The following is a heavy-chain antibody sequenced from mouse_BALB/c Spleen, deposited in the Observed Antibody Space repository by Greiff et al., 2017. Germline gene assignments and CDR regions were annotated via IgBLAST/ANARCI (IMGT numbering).Heavy chain of an antibody. D-gene: IGHD2-14*01. Sequence: EVKLMESGGGLVQPGGSRKLSCAASRFTFSSFGMHWVRQAPEKGLEWVAYISSGSSTIYYADTVKGRFTISRDNPKNTLFLQMTSLRSEDTAMYYCARSDYRYDVAYWGQGTLVTVSA. V-gene: IGHV5-17*02. CDR2: ISSGSSTI. CDR3: ARSDYRYDVAY. J-gene: IGHJ3*01. CDR1: RFTFSSFG.